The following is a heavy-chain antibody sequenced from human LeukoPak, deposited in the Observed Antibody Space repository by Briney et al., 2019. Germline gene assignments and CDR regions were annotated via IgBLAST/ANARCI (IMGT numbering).Heavy chain of an antibody. Sequence: PSETLSLTCTVSGGSISSYYWSWIRQPPGKGLEWIGYIYYTGSTNYNPSLKSRVTISVDTSKNQFSLKLSSVTAADTAVYYCAVDGPYCGSDCYPQAKYFDYWGPGTLVTVSS. V-gene: IGHV4-59*01. CDR3: AVDGPYCGSDCYPQAKYFDY. J-gene: IGHJ4*02. CDR2: IYYTGST. CDR1: GGSISSYY. D-gene: IGHD2-21*02.